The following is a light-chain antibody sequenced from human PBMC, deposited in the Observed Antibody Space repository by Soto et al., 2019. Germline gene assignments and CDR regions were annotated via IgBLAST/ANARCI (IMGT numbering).Light chain of an antibody. Sequence: KGITPSPAPLSVSPGEKATPPCKASPRGNNKLAWYQQKPGQAPRLLIYGASTRATGIPARFSGSGSGTEFTLTISSLQSEDFAVYYCQQYNNWPPWTFGQGTKVEIK. V-gene: IGKV3-15*01. CDR3: QQYNNWPPWT. CDR1: PRGNNK. J-gene: IGKJ1*01. CDR2: GAS.